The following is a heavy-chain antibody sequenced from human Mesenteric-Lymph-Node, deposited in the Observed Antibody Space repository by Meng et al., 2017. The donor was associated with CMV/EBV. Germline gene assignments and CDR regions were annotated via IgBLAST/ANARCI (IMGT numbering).Heavy chain of an antibody. CDR3: ARSFTHDATRGTKWFDS. D-gene: IGHD4-17*01. J-gene: IGHJ5*01. CDR2: MNPNSGNT. V-gene: IGHV1-8*03. CDR1: GYTFTSYD. Sequence: ASVKVSCKASGYTFTSYDINWVRQATGQGLEWMGWMNPNSGNTGYAQKFQGRVTITRNTSISTAYMELSSLRSEDTAVYYCARSFTHDATRGTKWFDSWGQGTLVTVSS.